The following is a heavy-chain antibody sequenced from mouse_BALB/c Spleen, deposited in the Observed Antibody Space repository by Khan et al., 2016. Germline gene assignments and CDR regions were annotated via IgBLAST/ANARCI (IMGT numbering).Heavy chain of an antibody. CDR3: ARGARLYGLDY. Sequence: EVKLLESGPGLVKPSQSLSLTCTVTGYSITSDYAWNWIRPFPGNKLEWMGYISYSGRTSYNPSLKRRISITRDTSKNQFFLQLNSVPAEDTATYYGARGARLYGLDYWGQGTSVTVSS. CDR2: ISYSGRT. V-gene: IGHV3-2*02. D-gene: IGHD1-1*01. CDR1: GYSITSDYA. J-gene: IGHJ4*01.